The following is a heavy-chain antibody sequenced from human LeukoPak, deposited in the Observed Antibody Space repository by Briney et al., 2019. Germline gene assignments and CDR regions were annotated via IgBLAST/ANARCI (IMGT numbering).Heavy chain of an antibody. Sequence: ESLKISCKGSGYSFTNYWIGWVRQMPGKGLEWMGIIYPGDSDTRYYPSFQGQVTISADKSISTAYLQWSSLKASDTAIYYCARPARGYYGSGSYVDYWGQGTLVTVSS. J-gene: IGHJ4*02. V-gene: IGHV5-51*01. D-gene: IGHD3-10*01. CDR1: GYSFTNYW. CDR3: ARPARGYYGSGSYVDY. CDR2: IYPGDSDT.